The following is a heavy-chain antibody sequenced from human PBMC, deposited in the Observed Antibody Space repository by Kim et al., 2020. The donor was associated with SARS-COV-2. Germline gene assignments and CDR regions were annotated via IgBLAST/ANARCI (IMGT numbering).Heavy chain of an antibody. J-gene: IGHJ4*02. CDR1: GFTFSSYG. D-gene: IGHD3-3*01. CDR3: AKDSYYDFWSGLGRLTDY. Sequence: GGSLRLSCAASGFTFSSYGMHWVRQAPGKGLEWVAVISYDGSNKYYADSVKGRFTISRDNSKNTLYLQMNSLRAEDTAVYYCAKDSYYDFWSGLGRLTDYWRQGTLVTVSS. V-gene: IGHV3-30*18. CDR2: ISYDGSNK.